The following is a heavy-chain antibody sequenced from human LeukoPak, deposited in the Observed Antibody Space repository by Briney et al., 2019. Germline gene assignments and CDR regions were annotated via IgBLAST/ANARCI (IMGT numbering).Heavy chain of an antibody. CDR1: GFTFSSYA. CDR2: ISYDGSNK. J-gene: IGHJ4*02. V-gene: IGHV3-30-3*02. Sequence: GRSLRLSCAASGFTFSSYAMHWVRQAPGKGLEWVAVISYDGSNKYYADSVKGRFTISRDNSKNTLYLQMNSLRAEDTAVYYCAKSPYIAVAGIDYWGQGTLVTVSS. CDR3: AKSPYIAVAGIDY. D-gene: IGHD6-19*01.